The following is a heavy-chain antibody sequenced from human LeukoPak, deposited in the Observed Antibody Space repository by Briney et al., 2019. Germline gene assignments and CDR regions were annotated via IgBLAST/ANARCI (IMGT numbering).Heavy chain of an antibody. V-gene: IGHV3-74*01. D-gene: IGHD3-10*01. CDR1: GSTFSSYW. CDR3: TSDTFGEHDH. J-gene: IGHJ4*02. CDR2: ITPDGSTT. Sequence: PGRSLRLSCAASGSTFSSYWMHWVRQAPGKGLVWVSRITPDGSTTTYADSVKGRFAISRDNAKNTLYLQMDNLRAEDTALYYCTSDTFGEHDHWGQGTLVSVSS.